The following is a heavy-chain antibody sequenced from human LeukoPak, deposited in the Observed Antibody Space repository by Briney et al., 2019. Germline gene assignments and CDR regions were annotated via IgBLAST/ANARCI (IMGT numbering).Heavy chain of an antibody. D-gene: IGHD1-26*01. CDR1: GGSISNTKYY. CDR2: IYYTGTT. CDR3: ARDLKPYSGSYYRGYYFDY. Sequence: SETLSLTCTVSGGSISNTKYYWAWIRQPPGKGLEWIGTIYYTGTTYYNPSLKSRVTISVDTSKNQFSLKLSSVTAADTAVYYCARDLKPYSGSYYRGYYFDYWGQGTLVTVSS. J-gene: IGHJ4*02. V-gene: IGHV4-39*07.